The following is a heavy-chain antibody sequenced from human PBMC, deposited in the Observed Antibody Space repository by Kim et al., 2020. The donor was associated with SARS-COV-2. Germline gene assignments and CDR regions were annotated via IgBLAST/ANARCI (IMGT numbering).Heavy chain of an antibody. V-gene: IGHV5-51*01. J-gene: IGHJ6*02. Sequence: GESLKISCKGSGYSFTSYWIGWVRQMPGKGLEWMGIIYPGDSDTRYSPSFQGQVTISADKSISTAYLQWSSLKASDTAMYYCARTPVRGVISYYGMDVWGQGTTVTVSS. D-gene: IGHD3-10*01. CDR3: ARTPVRGVISYYGMDV. CDR1: GYSFTSYW. CDR2: IYPGDSDT.